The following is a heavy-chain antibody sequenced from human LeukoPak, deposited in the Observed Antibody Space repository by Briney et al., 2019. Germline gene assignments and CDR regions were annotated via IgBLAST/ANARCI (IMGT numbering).Heavy chain of an antibody. Sequence: PGGSLRLSCAASGFTFSSYSMNWVRQAPGKGLEWVSSISSSSSYIYYADSVEGRFTISRDNAKNSLYLQMNSLRAEDTAVYYCASPHRRDGYNDLDYWGQGTLVTVSS. J-gene: IGHJ4*02. CDR1: GFTFSSYS. CDR3: ASPHRRDGYNDLDY. V-gene: IGHV3-21*01. D-gene: IGHD5-24*01. CDR2: ISSSSSYI.